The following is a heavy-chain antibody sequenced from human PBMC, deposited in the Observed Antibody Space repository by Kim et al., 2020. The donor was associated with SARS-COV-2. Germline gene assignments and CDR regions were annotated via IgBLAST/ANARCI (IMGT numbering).Heavy chain of an antibody. CDR1: GGSISSYY. J-gene: IGHJ5*02. Sequence: SETLSLTCTVSGGSISSYYWSWIRQPPGKGLEWIGYIYYSGSTNYNPSLKSRVTISVDTSKNQFSLKLSSVTAADTAVYYCAREGQLVGMGWFDPWGQGTLVTVSS. CDR3: AREGQLVGMGWFDP. V-gene: IGHV4-59*01. CDR2: IYYSGST. D-gene: IGHD2-21*01.